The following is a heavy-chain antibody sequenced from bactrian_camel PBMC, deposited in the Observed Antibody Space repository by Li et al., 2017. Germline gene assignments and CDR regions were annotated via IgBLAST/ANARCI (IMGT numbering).Heavy chain of an antibody. Sequence: HVQLVESGGGLVQPGGSLRLSCAASGFTFSPHDMHWVRQAPGKGLEWVSAISAEGNTYYADSVKGRFTISRDNAKSTLYLQLNNLKTEDTAMYYCAKASDYDVDTYNYWGQGTQVTVS. CDR2: ISAEGNT. J-gene: IGHJ4*01. CDR1: GFTFSPHD. V-gene: IGHV3S1*01. CDR3: AKASDYDVDTYNY. D-gene: IGHD4*01.